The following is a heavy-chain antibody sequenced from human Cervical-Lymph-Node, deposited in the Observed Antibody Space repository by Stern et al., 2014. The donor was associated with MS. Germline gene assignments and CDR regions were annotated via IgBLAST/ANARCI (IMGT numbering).Heavy chain of an antibody. V-gene: IGHV3-30-3*01. CDR2: ISYDGSSQ. CDR3: ARPAAARYFDY. J-gene: IGHJ4*02. CDR1: GFTFGRHS. D-gene: IGHD6-25*01. Sequence: VHLAESGGGVVQPGRSLRLSCATSGFTFGRHSMHWVRQAPGKGLEWVAIISYDGSSQHYADSVKGRFTISRSNSNNTLYLQMNSLRVEDTAMYYCARPAAARYFDYWGQGSQVTVSS.